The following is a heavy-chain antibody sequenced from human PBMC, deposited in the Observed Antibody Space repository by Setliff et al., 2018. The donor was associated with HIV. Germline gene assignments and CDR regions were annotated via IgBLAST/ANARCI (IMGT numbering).Heavy chain of an antibody. J-gene: IGHJ6*02. CDR2: IGTYSDET. Sequence: ASVKVSCKASGYTFTSYGISWVRQAPGQGLEWMGWIGTYSDETSYAQKLQGRVTMTTDTSTSTAYMELRRLRFDDTAVYYCARDVEHMMDVWGQGTTVTVSS. CDR1: GYTFTSYG. CDR3: ARDVEHMMDV. V-gene: IGHV1-18*01.